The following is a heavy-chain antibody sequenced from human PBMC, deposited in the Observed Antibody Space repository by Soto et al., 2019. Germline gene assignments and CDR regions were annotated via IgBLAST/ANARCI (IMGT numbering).Heavy chain of an antibody. V-gene: IGHV6-1*01. CDR3: ARAGGSSAMDV. J-gene: IGHJ6*02. Sequence: QALSLTFAISGGSVSSNSAACNLIRQSPSRGLEWLGRTYYRSRWYHDYAVSVKSRININPDTSENQFSLQLGSVTPEDTAMYHCARAGGSSAMDVWGQGTTVTV. D-gene: IGHD2-15*01. CDR1: GGSVSSNSAA. CDR2: TYYRSRWYH.